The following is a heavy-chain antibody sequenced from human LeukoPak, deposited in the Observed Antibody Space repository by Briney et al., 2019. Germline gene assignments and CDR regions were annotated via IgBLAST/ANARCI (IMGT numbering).Heavy chain of an antibody. V-gene: IGHV3-15*01. CDR1: GFTFSDAS. J-gene: IGHJ4*02. CDR2: IKSKTDGGTT. Sequence: KPGGSLRLSCVASGFTFSDASMHWVRQPPGKGLEWVGRIKSKTDGGTTDYGAPVKGRFTISRDDSKNTVYLQMNSLKIEDTAVYYCRRAANPTERTDYWGQGTVVSVSS. D-gene: IGHD5-18*01. CDR3: RRAANPTERTDY.